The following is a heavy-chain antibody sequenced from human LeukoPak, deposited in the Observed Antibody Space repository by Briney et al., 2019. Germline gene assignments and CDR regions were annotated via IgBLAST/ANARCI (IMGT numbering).Heavy chain of an antibody. D-gene: IGHD3-10*01. J-gene: IGHJ5*02. CDR2: IYPGDSDT. V-gene: IGHV5-51*01. CDR1: GYSFTSYW. Sequence: GESLKISCKGSGYSFTSYWIGWVRQMPGKGLEWMGIIYPGDSDTRYSPSFQGQVTISADKSISTAYLQWSSLKASDTAMYYCARLNSGVTSVGNWFDPWGQGTLVTVSS. CDR3: ARLNSGVTSVGNWFDP.